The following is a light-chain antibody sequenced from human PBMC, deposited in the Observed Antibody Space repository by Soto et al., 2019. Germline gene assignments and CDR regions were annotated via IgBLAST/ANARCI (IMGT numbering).Light chain of an antibody. CDR1: QTIKSTS. CDR2: GAS. V-gene: IGKV3-20*01. J-gene: IGKJ1*01. CDR3: QQYGSSPRA. Sequence: EIVLTQSPGTLSLSPGERATLSCRASQTIKSTSLAWYQQRPGQAPSLLIYGASSRATGIPDKFSGSGSGPDFTLTISRLEPEDSAVYYCQQYGSSPRAFGQGTQVEI.